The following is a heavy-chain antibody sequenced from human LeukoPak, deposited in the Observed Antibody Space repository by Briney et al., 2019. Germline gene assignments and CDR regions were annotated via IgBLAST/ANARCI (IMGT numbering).Heavy chain of an antibody. Sequence: GGSLRLSCAASGFTFSNYGMHWVRQAPGKGLEWVAVIWYDGTTKYYADSVKGRFTTSRDNSKNTLYLQMNSLRAEDTAVYYCAKGEYYDDSSGYPEYWGQGTLVTVSS. CDR2: IWYDGTTK. CDR1: GFTFSNYG. V-gene: IGHV3-30*02. J-gene: IGHJ4*02. CDR3: AKGEYYDDSSGYPEY. D-gene: IGHD3-22*01.